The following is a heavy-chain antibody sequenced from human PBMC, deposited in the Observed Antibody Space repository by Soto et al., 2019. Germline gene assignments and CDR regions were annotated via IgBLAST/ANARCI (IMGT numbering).Heavy chain of an antibody. CDR1: GFTFISYA. D-gene: IGHD3-10*01. CDR2: ISFDGSTE. CDR3: ARSRHGSGSYTHFYYGLDV. Sequence: QVQLVESGGGVVQPGRSLRLSCAASGFTFISYAMHWVRQAPGKGLEWVAVISFDGSTEYNADSVKGRFTFSRDNSKNTVYLQMNSLRSEDTAVYYCARSRHGSGSYTHFYYGLDVWGQGTTVTVSS. V-gene: IGHV3-30-3*01. J-gene: IGHJ6*02.